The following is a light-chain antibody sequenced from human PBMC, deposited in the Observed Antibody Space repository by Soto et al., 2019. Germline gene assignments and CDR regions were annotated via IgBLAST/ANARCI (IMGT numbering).Light chain of an antibody. CDR1: QRIWSS. V-gene: IGKV3D-15*01. CDR3: QQYNNWLRT. CDR2: AAS. Sequence: EIVLTQSPATLSLSPGERATLSCRASQRIWSSLACCERKAGQARRLLIYAASTGATSIAARFGGRGSGTDFTLTISSLQSEDFAVYYCQQYNNWLRTFGQGTKVDIK. J-gene: IGKJ1*01.